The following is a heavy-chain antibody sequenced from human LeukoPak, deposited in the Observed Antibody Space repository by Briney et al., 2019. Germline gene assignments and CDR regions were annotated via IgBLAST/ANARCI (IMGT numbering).Heavy chain of an antibody. CDR1: GGSISNYY. J-gene: IGHJ6*02. D-gene: IGHD3-3*02. CDR2: IYYSGTT. V-gene: IGHV4-59*12. Sequence: PSETLSLTCTVSGGSISNYYWSWVRQPPGKGLEWIGHIYYSGTTNYSPSFQGHVTISADKSISTAYLQWSSLKASDTAMYYCARGSFRSLADYGMDVWGQGTTVTVSS. CDR3: ARGSFRSLADYGMDV.